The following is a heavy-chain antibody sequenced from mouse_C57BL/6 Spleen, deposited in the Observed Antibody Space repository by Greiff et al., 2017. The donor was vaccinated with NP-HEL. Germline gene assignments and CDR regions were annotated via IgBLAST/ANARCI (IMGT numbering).Heavy chain of an antibody. D-gene: IGHD5-1-1*01. J-gene: IGHJ1*03. CDR3: AREEIAGYFDV. V-gene: IGHV1-26*01. CDR2: INPNNGGT. Sequence: EVQLQQSGPELVKPGASVKISCKASGYTFTDYYMNWVKQSHGKSLEWIGDINPNNGGTSYNQKFKGKATLTVDKSSSTAYMELRSLTSEDSAVYYCAREEIAGYFDVWGTGTTVTVSS. CDR1: GYTFTDYY.